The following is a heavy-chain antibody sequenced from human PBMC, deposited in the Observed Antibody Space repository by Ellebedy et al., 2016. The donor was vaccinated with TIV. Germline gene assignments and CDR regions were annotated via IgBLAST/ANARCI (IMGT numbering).Heavy chain of an antibody. CDR2: LWLDGSNT. CDR3: ARGRY. J-gene: IGHJ4*02. Sequence: GESLKISXVATAFTFSRYGMHWVRQAPGEGLEWVAALWLDGSNTHYADSVKGRFTISRDNAKNSLSLQMNSLRAEDTAVYYCARGRYWGQGTLVTVSS. CDR1: AFTFSRYG. V-gene: IGHV3-33*01.